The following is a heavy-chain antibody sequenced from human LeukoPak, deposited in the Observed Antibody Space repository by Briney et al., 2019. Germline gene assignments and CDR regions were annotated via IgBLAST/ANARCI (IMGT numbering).Heavy chain of an antibody. Sequence: SETLSLTCAVSGGSISSSNWWSWVRQPPGKGLEWIGEINHSGSPNNNPSLKSRASISFDTSKNQFSLKLTSVTAADTAVYYCGSRRTAMFGVIKGPIDYWGQGTLVTVSS. CDR3: GSRRTAMFGVIKGPIDY. J-gene: IGHJ4*02. D-gene: IGHD3-3*01. CDR2: INHSGSP. V-gene: IGHV4-4*02. CDR1: GGSISSSNW.